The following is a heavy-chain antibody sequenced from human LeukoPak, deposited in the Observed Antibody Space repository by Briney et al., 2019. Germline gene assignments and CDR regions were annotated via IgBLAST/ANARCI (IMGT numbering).Heavy chain of an antibody. Sequence: GGSLRLSCAASGFTFSSYSMNWVRQAPGKGLEWVSSISSGSTYIYYADSVRGRFSISRDNAKKTLYLQMSSLRAEDTAVYYCASEPLPYCTGTSGPGPWGQGTLVTVSS. J-gene: IGHJ5*02. D-gene: IGHD2-2*01. CDR1: GFTFSSYS. V-gene: IGHV3-21*01. CDR2: ISSGSTYI. CDR3: ASEPLPYCTGTSGPGP.